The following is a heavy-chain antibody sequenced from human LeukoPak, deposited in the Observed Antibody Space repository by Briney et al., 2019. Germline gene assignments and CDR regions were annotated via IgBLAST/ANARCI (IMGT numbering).Heavy chain of an antibody. V-gene: IGHV3-33*01. CDR2: IWYDGSNK. CDR3: ASQRRTVMVRDY. J-gene: IGHJ4*02. CDR1: GFTFSSHG. Sequence: GGSLRLSCAASGFTFSSHGMHWVRQAPGKGLEWVAVIWYDGSNKYYADSVKGRFTISRDNSKNTLYLQMNSLRAEDTAVYYCASQRRTVMVRDYWGQGTLVTVSS. D-gene: IGHD5-18*01.